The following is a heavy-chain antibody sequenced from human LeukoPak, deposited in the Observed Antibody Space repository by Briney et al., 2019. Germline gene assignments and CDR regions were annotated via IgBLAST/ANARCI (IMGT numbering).Heavy chain of an antibody. V-gene: IGHV1-2*02. D-gene: IGHD3-3*01. Sequence: ASVKVSCKASGYTFTSYGISWVRQAPGQGLEWMGWINPNSGGTNYAQKFQGRVTMTRDTSISTAYMELSRLRSDDTAVYYCARKNDFWSGYFDYYYGMDVWGQGTTVTVSS. CDR2: INPNSGGT. CDR3: ARKNDFWSGYFDYYYGMDV. CDR1: GYTFTSYG. J-gene: IGHJ6*02.